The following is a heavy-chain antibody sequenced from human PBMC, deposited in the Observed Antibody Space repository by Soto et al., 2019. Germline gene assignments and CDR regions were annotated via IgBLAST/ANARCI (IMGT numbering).Heavy chain of an antibody. CDR2: IYSGGST. Sequence: GGSLRLSCAASGFTVSSNYMSWVRQAPGKGLAWVSVIYSGGSTYYADSVTGRFTISRDTYKNTQYLLMNSLRAEDTAVYYCARAGSYYYYFMDVWGKGTTVTVSS. CDR3: ARAGSYYYYFMDV. V-gene: IGHV3-53*01. D-gene: IGHD1-26*01. J-gene: IGHJ6*03. CDR1: GFTVSSNY.